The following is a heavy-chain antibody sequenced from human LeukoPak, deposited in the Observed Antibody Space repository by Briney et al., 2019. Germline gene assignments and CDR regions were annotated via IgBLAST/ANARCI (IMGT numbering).Heavy chain of an antibody. CDR1: GFAFSHYW. CDR2: IKHDGSET. J-gene: IGHJ4*02. Sequence: GGSLRLSCAASGFAFSHYWMTWVRQAPGKGLEWVANIKHDGSETYYVDSVKGRFIISRDNAKNSLFLQMNGLRAEDTALYYCARDNPPDYWGQGTLVTVSS. V-gene: IGHV3-7*03. CDR3: ARDNPPDY.